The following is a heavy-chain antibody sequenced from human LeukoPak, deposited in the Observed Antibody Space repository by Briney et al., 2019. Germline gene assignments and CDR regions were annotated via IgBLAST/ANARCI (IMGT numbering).Heavy chain of an antibody. CDR2: ISDSGIM. D-gene: IGHD3-22*01. J-gene: IGHJ4*02. CDR1: GGSFSGYY. CDR3: ARGPHTGVNYYDSSGYYY. V-gene: IGHV4-34*01. Sequence: PSETLSLTCAVYGGSFSGYYWSWIHQPPGKGLEWIGEISDSGIMNYNPSLKSRVTISVDTSKNQFSLKLRSVTAADKAVYYCARGPHTGVNYYDSSGYYYWGQGTLVTVSS.